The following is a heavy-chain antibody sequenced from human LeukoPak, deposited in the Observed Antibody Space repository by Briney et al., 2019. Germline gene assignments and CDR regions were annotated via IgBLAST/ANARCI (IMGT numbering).Heavy chain of an antibody. CDR2: IIGSGGIT. CDR3: AKDDALIRFND. D-gene: IGHD3-3*01. CDR1: GFTFSNYG. J-gene: IGHJ4*02. V-gene: IGHV3-23*01. Sequence: GRSLRLSCAASGFTFSNYGMNWVRQAPGKGLEWISGIIGSGGITYYADSVKGRFTISRDNSKNTLYLQIYSLRAGDTAVYYCAKDDALIRFNDWGQGTLVTVSS.